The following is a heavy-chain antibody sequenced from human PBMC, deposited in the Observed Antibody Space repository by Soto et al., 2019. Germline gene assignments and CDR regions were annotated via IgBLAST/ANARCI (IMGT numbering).Heavy chain of an antibody. CDR1: GGSISSYY. V-gene: IGHV4-59*08. CDR2: IYYSGST. D-gene: IGHD3-22*01. J-gene: IGHJ6*02. Sequence: SETLSLTCTVSGGSISSYYWSWIRQPPGKGLEWIGYIYYSGSTNYNPSLKSRVTISVDTSKNQFSLKLSSVTAADTAVYYCARHSYRGSDYYDSSGYYYYYGMDVWGQGTTVTVSS. CDR3: ARHSYRGSDYYDSSGYYYYYGMDV.